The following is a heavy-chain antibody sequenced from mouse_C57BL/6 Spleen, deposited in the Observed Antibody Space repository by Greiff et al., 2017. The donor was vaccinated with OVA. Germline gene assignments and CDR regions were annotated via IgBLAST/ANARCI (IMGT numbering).Heavy chain of an antibody. J-gene: IGHJ3*01. Sequence: VQLQQPGAELVKPGASVKLSCKASGYTFTSYWMHWVKQRPGQGLEWIGMIHPNSGSTNYNEKFKSKATLTVDKSSSTAYMQLSSLTSEDSAVYYWARSRYDYDAWFAYWGQGTLVTVSA. CDR3: ARSRYDYDAWFAY. CDR2: IHPNSGST. CDR1: GYTFTSYW. V-gene: IGHV1-64*01. D-gene: IGHD2-4*01.